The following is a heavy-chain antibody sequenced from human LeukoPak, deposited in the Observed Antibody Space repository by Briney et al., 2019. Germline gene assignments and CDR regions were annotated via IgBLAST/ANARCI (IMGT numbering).Heavy chain of an antibody. CDR1: GGPFRVYY. J-gene: IGHJ6*03. D-gene: IGHD4-17*01. Sequence: SETLSLTCAVYGGPFRVYYWTWIRQPPGKGLEWIGESNHSGITNYNPSLKSRVTMSVDTFNHHFSLKLNSVTAADTSVYYCARGKFDYGDYRFYYYYMDVWGKGTTVTVSS. CDR2: SNHSGIT. CDR3: ARGKFDYGDYRFYYYYMDV. V-gene: IGHV4-34*01.